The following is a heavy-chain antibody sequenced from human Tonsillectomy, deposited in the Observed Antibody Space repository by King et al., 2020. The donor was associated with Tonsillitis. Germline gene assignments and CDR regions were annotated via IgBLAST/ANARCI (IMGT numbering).Heavy chain of an antibody. CDR2: TRNKANSYTT. CDR1: GFTFSDHY. Sequence: VQLVESGGGLVQPGGSLRLSCAASGFTFSDHYMDWVRQAPGKGLEWVGRTRNKANSYTTEYAASVKGRFTISRDDSKNSLYLQMNSLKTEDTAVYYCASEVYYYGGSGFPYWYFDLWGRGTLVTVSS. J-gene: IGHJ2*01. D-gene: IGHD3-22*01. CDR3: ASEVYYYGGSGFPYWYFDL. V-gene: IGHV3-72*01.